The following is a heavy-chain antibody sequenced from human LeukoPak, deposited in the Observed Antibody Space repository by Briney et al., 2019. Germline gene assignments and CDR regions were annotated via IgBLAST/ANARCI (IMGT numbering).Heavy chain of an antibody. CDR3: ARALCSSTSCPMGY. V-gene: IGHV4-59*01. CDR1: GGSISSYY. CDR2: IYYSGST. Sequence: PSETLSLTCTVSGGSISSYYWSWIRQPPGKGLEWIGYIYYSGSTNYNPSLKSRVTISVDTSKNQFSLKLSSVTAADTAVYYCARALCSSTSCPMGYWGQGTLVTVSS. J-gene: IGHJ4*02. D-gene: IGHD2-2*01.